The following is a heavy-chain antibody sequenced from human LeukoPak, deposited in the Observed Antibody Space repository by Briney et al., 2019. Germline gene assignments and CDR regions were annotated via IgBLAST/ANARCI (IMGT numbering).Heavy chain of an antibody. D-gene: IGHD6-19*01. CDR2: ITYDGSNK. CDR3: EKADSTGWSTFDC. J-gene: IGHJ4*02. CDR1: GFTFSSYS. V-gene: IGHV3-30*04. Sequence: GGSLRLSCAASGFTFSSYSIHWVRQAPGKGLVWVSVITYDGSNKYYADSVKGRFTISRDNSKNTLYLQMNSLRAEDTAVYYCEKADSTGWSTFDCWGQGTLVTVSS.